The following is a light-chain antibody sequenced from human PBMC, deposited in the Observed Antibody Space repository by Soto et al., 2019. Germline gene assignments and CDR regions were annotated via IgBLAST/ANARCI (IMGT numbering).Light chain of an antibody. CDR2: DVS. J-gene: IGKJ5*01. Sequence: DIQMTQSPSTLSASVGDRVTITCRASQSISNWLAWYQQKPGKAPTLLIYDVSRLESGVPSRFSGTGSGTEFTLTIDRLQPDDFATYYCQQYHTSSITFGQGTRLEIK. V-gene: IGKV1-5*01. CDR1: QSISNW. CDR3: QQYHTSSIT.